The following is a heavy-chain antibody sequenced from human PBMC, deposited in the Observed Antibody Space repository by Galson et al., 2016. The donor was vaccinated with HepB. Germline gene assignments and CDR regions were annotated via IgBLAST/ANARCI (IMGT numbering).Heavy chain of an antibody. Sequence: PALVKPPQTLTLTCTFSGFSLSASGMCVSWIRQPPGKALEWLALIDWDDDKYYSTSLKTRPTISKDTAKNQVVLTMTNMDPVDTAAYYGGRTAVPLAAPDYYMDVWGKGTTVTVSS. V-gene: IGHV2-70*01. CDR2: IDWDDDK. D-gene: IGHD2/OR15-2a*01. CDR1: GFSLSASGMC. CDR3: GRTAVPLAAPDYYMDV. J-gene: IGHJ6*03.